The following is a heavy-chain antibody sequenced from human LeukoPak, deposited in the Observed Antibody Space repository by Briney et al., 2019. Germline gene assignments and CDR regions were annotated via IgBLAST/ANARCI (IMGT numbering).Heavy chain of an antibody. J-gene: IGHJ4*02. V-gene: IGHV3-74*01. Sequence: GGSLSLSCSPSGFTLSSYWMHWVRHAPGKGLVWVSSINSDGSSTSYVASVKGRLTVTRANAKNTLCLQMNRLRAADTAVYYCARVAAAGTLDYWGQGTLVTVSS. CDR3: ARVAAAGTLDY. CDR1: GFTLSSYW. CDR2: INSDGSST. D-gene: IGHD6-13*01.